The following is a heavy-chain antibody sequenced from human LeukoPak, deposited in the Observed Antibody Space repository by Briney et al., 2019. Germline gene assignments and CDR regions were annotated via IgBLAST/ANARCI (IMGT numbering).Heavy chain of an antibody. CDR1: GGSFSGYY. CDR3: ARGVSCTNGVCYPDYYYYMDA. V-gene: IGHV4-34*01. CDR2: INHSGST. J-gene: IGHJ6*03. Sequence: SETLSLTCAVYGGSFSGYYWSWIRQPPGKGLEWIGEINHSGSTNYNPSLNSRVAMSVDTSKNQFSLKLSSVTAADTAVYYCARGVSCTNGVCYPDYYYYMDAWGKGTTVTVSS. D-gene: IGHD2-8*01.